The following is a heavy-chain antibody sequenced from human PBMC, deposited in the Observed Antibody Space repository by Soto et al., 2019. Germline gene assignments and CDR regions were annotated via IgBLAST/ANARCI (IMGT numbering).Heavy chain of an antibody. J-gene: IGHJ4*02. CDR2: ISSSSSYI. Sequence: GGSLRLSCAASGFTFSSYSMNWVRQAPGKGLEWVSSISSSSSYIYYADSVKGRFTISRDNAKNSLYLQMNSLRAEDTAVYYCARDHMVATRFDYWGQGTLVTVSS. V-gene: IGHV3-21*01. CDR1: GFTFSSYS. CDR3: ARDHMVATRFDY. D-gene: IGHD5-12*01.